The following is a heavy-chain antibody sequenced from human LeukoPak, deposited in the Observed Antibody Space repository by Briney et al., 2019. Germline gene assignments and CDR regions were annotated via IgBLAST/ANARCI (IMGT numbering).Heavy chain of an antibody. J-gene: IGHJ1*01. CDR3: ATLPGIAVAAEYFQH. CDR2: ITDSGVST. V-gene: IGHV3-23*01. Sequence: GGSLRLSCAASGFTFDSYAMSWVRQAPGKGLEWVSTITDSGVSTYYADSVKGRFTISRDNPKNTLYLQMNSLRAEDTAVYYCATLPGIAVAAEYFQHWGQGTLVTVSS. CDR1: GFTFDSYA. D-gene: IGHD6-19*01.